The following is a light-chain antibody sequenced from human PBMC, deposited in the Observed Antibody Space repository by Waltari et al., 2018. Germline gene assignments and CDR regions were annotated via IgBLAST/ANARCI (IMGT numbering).Light chain of an antibody. Sequence: IEMTQSLDSLTPSLAWRAALHRKSSQTVFFSSDNKNYLAWYQQKPGQPPKVLIYWASNRASGVPERFSGSGSGTDFTLTISSLQREDAAVYYCQQYYDNPRAFGQGTKVDIK. CDR1: QTVFFSSDNKNY. J-gene: IGKJ1*01. V-gene: IGKV4-1*01. CDR2: WAS. CDR3: QQYYDNPRA.